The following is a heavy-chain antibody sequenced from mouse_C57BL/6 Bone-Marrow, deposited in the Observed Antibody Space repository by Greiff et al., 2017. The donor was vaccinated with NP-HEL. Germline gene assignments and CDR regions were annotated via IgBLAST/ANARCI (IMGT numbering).Heavy chain of an antibody. V-gene: IGHV1-64*01. J-gene: IGHJ1*03. D-gene: IGHD1-1*01. CDR1: GYTFTSYW. Sequence: QVQLKQPGAELVKPGASVKLSCKASGYTFTSYWMHWVKQRPGQGLEWIGMIHPNSGSTNYNEKFKSKATLTVDKSSSTAYMQLSSLTSEDSAVYYCARHYGSSHWYFDVWGTGTTVTVSS. CDR2: IHPNSGST. CDR3: ARHYGSSHWYFDV.